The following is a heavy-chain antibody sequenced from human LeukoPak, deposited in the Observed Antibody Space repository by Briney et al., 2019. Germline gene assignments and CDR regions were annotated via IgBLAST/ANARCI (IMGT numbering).Heavy chain of an antibody. Sequence: KPGGSLRLSCAASGFTFSSYSMNWVRQAPGKGLEWVSSISSSSSYIYYADSVKGRFTISRDNSKNTLYLQMNTLRAEDTAVYYCAKGGGDYLIYYGMDVWGQGTTVTVSS. CDR1: GFTFSSYS. CDR3: AKGGGDYLIYYGMDV. V-gene: IGHV3-21*04. CDR2: ISSSSSYI. J-gene: IGHJ6*02. D-gene: IGHD4-17*01.